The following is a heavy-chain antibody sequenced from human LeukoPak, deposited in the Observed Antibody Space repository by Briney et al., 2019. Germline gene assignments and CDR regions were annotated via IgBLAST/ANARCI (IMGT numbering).Heavy chain of an antibody. D-gene: IGHD3-3*01. CDR3: AKSPGGGLRFMVGFFYMDV. CDR2: DSGTARNT. V-gene: IGHV3-23*01. Sequence: GGTLRLSCTASGFTFDNYAMSCVREAPGEGLEWVSADSGTARNTYYAASVKGRFTTSRDDSHIPAYLQMNSLRAEAPAVRYCAKSPGGGLRFMVGFFYMDVWGSGTTVAVS. CDR1: GFTFDNYA. J-gene: IGHJ6*03.